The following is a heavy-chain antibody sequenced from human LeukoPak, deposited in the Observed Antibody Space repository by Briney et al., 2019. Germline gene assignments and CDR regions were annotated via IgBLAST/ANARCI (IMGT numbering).Heavy chain of an antibody. J-gene: IGHJ4*02. V-gene: IGHV3-23*01. CDR3: AKVTYYYDSSGYYYLYFDY. CDR2: ISGSGGST. Sequence: GGSLRLSCAASGLTFSSYAMSWVRQAPGKGLEWVSAISGSGGSTYYADSVKGRFTISRDNSKNTLYLQMNSLRAEDTAVYYCAKVTYYYDSSGYYYLYFDYWGQGTLVTVSS. D-gene: IGHD3-22*01. CDR1: GLTFSSYA.